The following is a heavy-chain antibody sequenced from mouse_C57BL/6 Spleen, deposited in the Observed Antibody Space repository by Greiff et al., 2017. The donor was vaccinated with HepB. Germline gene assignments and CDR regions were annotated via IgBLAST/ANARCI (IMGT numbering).Heavy chain of an antibody. CDR2: IYPGSGST. CDR3: ERRGYDYDGGPAWFAY. V-gene: IGHV1-55*01. D-gene: IGHD2-4*01. Sequence: QVQLQQPGAELVKPGASVKMSCKASGYTFTSYWITWVKQRPGQGLEWIGDIYPGSGSTNYNEKFKSKATLTVDTSSSTAYMQLSSLTSEDSAVYYCERRGYDYDGGPAWFAYWGKGTLVTVSA. CDR1: GYTFTSYW. J-gene: IGHJ3*01.